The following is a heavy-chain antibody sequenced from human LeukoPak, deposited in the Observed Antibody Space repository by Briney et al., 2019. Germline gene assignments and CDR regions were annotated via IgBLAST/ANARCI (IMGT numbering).Heavy chain of an antibody. CDR1: GYTFTSYD. J-gene: IGHJ4*02. Sequence: ASVKVSCKASGYTFTSYDINWVRQATGQGLEWMGWMNPNSGNTGYAQKFQGRVTMTRNTSISTAYMELTSLRSGDTAVYYCGMSSSGPGAYYFDYWGQGTLVTVSS. CDR2: MNPNSGNT. V-gene: IGHV1-8*01. CDR3: GMSSSGPGAYYFDY. D-gene: IGHD6-19*01.